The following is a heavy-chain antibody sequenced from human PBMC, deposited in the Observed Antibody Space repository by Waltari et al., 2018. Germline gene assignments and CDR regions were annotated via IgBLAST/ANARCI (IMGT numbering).Heavy chain of an antibody. J-gene: IGHJ4*02. V-gene: IGHV1-69*08. Sequence: QVQLVQSGAEVKKPGSSVKVSCKASGGTFSSYTISWVRQAPGQGLEWMGRIIPILGIANYAQKFQGRVTITADKSTSTAYMELSSLRSEDMAVYYCARDRGGSSAPWYFDYWGQGTLVTVSS. D-gene: IGHD2-2*01. CDR3: ARDRGGSSAPWYFDY. CDR2: IIPILGIA. CDR1: GGTFSSYT.